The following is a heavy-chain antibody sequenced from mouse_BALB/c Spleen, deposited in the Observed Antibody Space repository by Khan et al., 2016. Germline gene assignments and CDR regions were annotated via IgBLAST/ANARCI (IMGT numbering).Heavy chain of an antibody. D-gene: IGHD6-1*01. J-gene: IGHJ4*01. Sequence: EVELVESGGGLVQPGGSLRLSCATSGFTFTDYYMSWVRQPPGKALEWLGFIRNKANGYTIEYRASVKGRFTISRDNSQRLLYLQMNTLTAEDSATYYCARVMQYYAMDYWGQGTSVTVAS. CDR3: ARVMQYYAMDY. CDR2: IRNKANGYTI. V-gene: IGHV7-3*02. CDR1: GFTFTDYY.